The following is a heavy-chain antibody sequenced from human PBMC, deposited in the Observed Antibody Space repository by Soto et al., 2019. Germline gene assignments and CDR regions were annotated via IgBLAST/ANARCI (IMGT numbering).Heavy chain of an antibody. CDR2: IYYGGST. D-gene: IGHD3-10*01. V-gene: IGHV4-31*03. Sequence: QVQLQESGPGLVKPSQTLSLTCTVSGGSISSGGYYWSWIRQHPGKGLAWIGYIYYGGSTYYNPSLKGRVTISVDTSKNQFSLKLSSVTAADTAVYYCARAPGLWFQPTCDPWGQGTLVTVSS. CDR1: GGSISSGGYY. J-gene: IGHJ5*02. CDR3: ARAPGLWFQPTCDP.